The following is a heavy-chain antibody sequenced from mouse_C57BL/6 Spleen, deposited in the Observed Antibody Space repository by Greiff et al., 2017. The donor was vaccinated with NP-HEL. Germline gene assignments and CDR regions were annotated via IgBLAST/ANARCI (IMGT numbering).Heavy chain of an antibody. D-gene: IGHD1-1*01. CDR2: ISSGSSTI. CDR3: AKVYGSSYWYFDV. V-gene: IGHV5-17*01. Sequence: EVKLVESGGGLVKPGGSLKLSCAASGFTFSDYGMHWVRQAPEKGLEWVAYISSGSSTIYYADTVKGRFTISRDNAKNTLFLQMTSLRSEDTAMYYCAKVYGSSYWYFDVWGTGTTVTVSS. CDR1: GFTFSDYG. J-gene: IGHJ1*03.